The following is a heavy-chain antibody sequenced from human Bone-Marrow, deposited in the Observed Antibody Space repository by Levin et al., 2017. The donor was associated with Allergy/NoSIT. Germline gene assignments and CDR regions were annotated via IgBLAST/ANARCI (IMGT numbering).Heavy chain of an antibody. CDR1: GGSISSYY. CDR3: AREGDEGSSPNDAFDI. D-gene: IGHD2-2*01. CDR2: IYHSGST. V-gene: IGHV4-59*01. J-gene: IGHJ3*02. Sequence: SETLSLTCTVSGGSISSYYWSWIRQPPGKGLEWIGYIYHSGSTNYNPSLKSRVTISVDTSKNQFSLKLSSVTAADTAVYYCAREGDEGSSPNDAFDIWGQGTMVTVSS.